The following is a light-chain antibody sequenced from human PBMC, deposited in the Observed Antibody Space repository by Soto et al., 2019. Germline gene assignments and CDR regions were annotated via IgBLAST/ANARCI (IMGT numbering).Light chain of an antibody. CDR2: GAS. CDR3: QQYNNWPIT. CDR1: QSVRSN. V-gene: IGKV3-15*01. J-gene: IGKJ5*01. Sequence: EIVMTQSPATLSVSPGERATLSCRASQSVRSNLAWYQHKLRQAPRLLIYGASTGATGIPARFSGSGSGTEFTLTISSLQSEDFAVYYCQQYNNWPITFGQGTRLEIK.